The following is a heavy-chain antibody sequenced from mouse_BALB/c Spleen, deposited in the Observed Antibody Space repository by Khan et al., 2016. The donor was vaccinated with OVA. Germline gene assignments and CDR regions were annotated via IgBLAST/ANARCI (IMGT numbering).Heavy chain of an antibody. CDR2: INPHIGET. V-gene: IGHV1-20*01. CDR3: ARRGLRWDFDY. Sequence: VQLKQSGPELVRPGASVKISCKASGYSFTGYFMNWVMQSHGKSLEWIGRINPHIGETFYNQRFKDKATLTADKSSRTSYMQLSSLTSEDSAVYYCARRGLRWDFDYWGQGTTLTVSS. J-gene: IGHJ2*01. D-gene: IGHD1-1*02. CDR1: GYSFTGYF.